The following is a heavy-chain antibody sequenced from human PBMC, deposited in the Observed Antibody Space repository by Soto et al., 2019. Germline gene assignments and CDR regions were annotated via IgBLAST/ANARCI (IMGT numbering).Heavy chain of an antibody. J-gene: IGHJ1*01. CDR1: GGSISSYY. CDR2: IYYSGST. CDR3: ASTHYCSGGSCYQGAAEYFQH. V-gene: IGHV4-59*01. Sequence: SETLSLTCTVSGGSISSYYWSWIRQLPGKGLEWIGYIYYSGSTNYNPSLKSRVTISVDTSKNQFSLKLSSVTAADTAVYYCASTHYCSGGSCYQGAAEYFQHWGQGTLVTVS. D-gene: IGHD2-15*01.